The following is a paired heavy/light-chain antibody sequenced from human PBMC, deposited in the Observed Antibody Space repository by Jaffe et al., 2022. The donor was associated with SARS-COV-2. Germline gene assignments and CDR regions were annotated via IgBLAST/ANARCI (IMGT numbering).Light chain of an antibody. V-gene: IGLV1-51*02. J-gene: IGLJ3*02. Sequence: QSVLTQPPSVSAAAGQKVTISCSGSTSNIENNLVSWYQQLPGTAPKLLIYENNKRPSGIPDRFSGSKSGTSATLGITGLQTGDEADYYCETWDSSLSAGVFGGGTKLTVL. CDR2: ENN. CDR3: ETWDSSLSAGV. CDR1: TSNIENNL.
Heavy chain of an antibody. CDR1: GFSFSDDY. V-gene: IGHV3-11*01. J-gene: IGHJ4*02. D-gene: IGHD1-26*01. Sequence: QVQLVESGGGLVKPGGSLTLSCEASGFSFSDDYMSWIRQAPGKGLEWVSHIGRTAGRIYIYYADSVKGRFTISRDNAKKSLYLQMNSLRAEDTALYYCARVSPVGDLPYWGQGTLVTVSS. CDR3: ARVSPVGDLPY. CDR2: IGRTAGRIYI.